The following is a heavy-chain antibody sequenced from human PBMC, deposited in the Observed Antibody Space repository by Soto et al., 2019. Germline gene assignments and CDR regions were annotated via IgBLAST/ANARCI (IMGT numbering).Heavy chain of an antibody. Sequence: SETLSLTCTVSGGSVTSDEDYWTWIRQSPGKGLERIGYISNSGSTGYNPSLKTRPSMSVDRSKNQFTLRLTSVTAADTAVYFCATESGSTYGYFDHWGQGTQVTVSS. CDR3: ATESGSTYGYFDH. J-gene: IGHJ4*02. CDR2: ISNSGST. V-gene: IGHV4-30-4*01. CDR1: GGSVTSDEDY. D-gene: IGHD5-18*01.